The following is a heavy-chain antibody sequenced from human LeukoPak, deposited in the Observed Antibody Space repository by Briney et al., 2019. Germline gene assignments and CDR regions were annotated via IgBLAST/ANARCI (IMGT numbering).Heavy chain of an antibody. D-gene: IGHD4-23*01. CDR1: GFTVISNS. Sequence: GGSLRLSCAASGFTVISNSMSWVRQAPGKGLEWVSVIYSGGTTYYADSVKGRFTISRDNSKNTLYLQMNSLRADDTAVYYCARDDIKLGTPFDYWGQGTLVTVSS. CDR2: IYSGGTT. J-gene: IGHJ4*02. V-gene: IGHV3-53*01. CDR3: ARDDIKLGTPFDY.